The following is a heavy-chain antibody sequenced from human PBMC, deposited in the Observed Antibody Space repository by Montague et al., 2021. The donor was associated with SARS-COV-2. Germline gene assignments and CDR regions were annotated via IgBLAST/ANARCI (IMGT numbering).Heavy chain of an antibody. CDR3: ARLEWSWWFFDY. J-gene: IGHJ4*02. V-gene: IGHV4-34*01. CDR1: GGSLSGYY. CDR2: INYSGDT. Sequence: SETLSLTCAVYGGSLSGYYWSWIRQAPGKGLEWSGEINYSGDTYYNPSLTSRVTISMDTSESQFSLKMTSVTAADTAVYYCARLEWSWWFFDYWGQGTLVTVSS. D-gene: IGHD2-8*02.